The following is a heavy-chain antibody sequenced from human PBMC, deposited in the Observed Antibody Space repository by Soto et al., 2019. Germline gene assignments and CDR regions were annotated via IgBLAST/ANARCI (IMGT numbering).Heavy chain of an antibody. CDR3: ARGGIQWELRWLGSHFDY. CDR1: GGSFSSYY. CDR2: INHCGSP. Sequence: PSETLSLTCAVYGGSFSSYYWSWIRQPPGKGLEWIGEINHCGSPNYNPSLKSRVTISVDMSKNQSSLKLSSVTAADTAGYYCARGGIQWELRWLGSHFDYWGQGTLVTVSS. V-gene: IGHV4-34*01. J-gene: IGHJ4*02. D-gene: IGHD1-26*01.